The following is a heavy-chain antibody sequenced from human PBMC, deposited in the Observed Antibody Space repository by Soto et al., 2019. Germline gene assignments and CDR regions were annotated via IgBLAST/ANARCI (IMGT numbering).Heavy chain of an antibody. CDR1: GTSFSNSY. D-gene: IGHD3-10*01. J-gene: IGHJ2*01. Sequence: QVQLQQWGAGLLKPSETLSLSCSVYGTSFSNSYWSWIRQAPGKGLEWLGDINHTGSTNYNPSLKSRVTISVDASKKEFSLKLRSVTAADTAVYYCARVGQLFPDLDLWGRGTLVSVSS. CDR3: ARVGQLFPDLDL. CDR2: INHTGST. V-gene: IGHV4-34*01.